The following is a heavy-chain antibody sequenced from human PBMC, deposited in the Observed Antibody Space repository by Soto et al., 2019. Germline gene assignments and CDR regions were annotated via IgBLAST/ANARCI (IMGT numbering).Heavy chain of an antibody. CDR3: ASSYDILTGYYTYYYYGMDV. CDR2: IIPIFGTA. D-gene: IGHD3-9*01. V-gene: IGHV1-69*13. Sequence: GASVKVSCKASGGTFSSYAISWVRQAPGQGLEWMGGIIPIFGTANYAQKFQGRVTITADESISTAYMELSSLRSEDTAVYYCASSYDILTGYYTYYYYGMDVWGQGTTVTVSS. J-gene: IGHJ6*02. CDR1: GGTFSSYA.